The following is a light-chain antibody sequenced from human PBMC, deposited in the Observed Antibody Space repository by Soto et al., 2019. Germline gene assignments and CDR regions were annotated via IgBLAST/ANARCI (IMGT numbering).Light chain of an antibody. V-gene: IGKV1-6*01. CDR1: QGIRND. CDR2: AAS. Sequence: AIQMTQSPSSLSASVGDRITITCRASQGIRNDLSWYQQKSGKAPKLLIFAASSLQSGVPSRFSGSGSGTDFTLTISSLQPEDFATYYCLQDYSYPLTFGGGTNVEIK. J-gene: IGKJ4*01. CDR3: LQDYSYPLT.